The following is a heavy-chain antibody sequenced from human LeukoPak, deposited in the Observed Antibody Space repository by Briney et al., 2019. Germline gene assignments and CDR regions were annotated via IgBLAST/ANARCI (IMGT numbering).Heavy chain of an antibody. Sequence: SSVKVSCKASGGTFSSYAISWVRQAPGQGLEWMGRIIPIFGTANYAQKFQGRVTITTDESTSTAYMELSSLRSEDTAVYYCARDRCSSTSCHLWDYFDYWGQGTLVTVSS. V-gene: IGHV1-69*05. CDR1: GGTFSSYA. CDR2: IIPIFGTA. CDR3: ARDRCSSTSCHLWDYFDY. D-gene: IGHD2-2*01. J-gene: IGHJ4*02.